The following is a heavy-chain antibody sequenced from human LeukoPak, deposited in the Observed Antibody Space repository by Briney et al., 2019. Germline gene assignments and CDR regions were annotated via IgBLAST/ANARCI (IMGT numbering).Heavy chain of an antibody. J-gene: IGHJ4*02. Sequence: GGSLRLSCAASGFTFSSYGMHWVRQAPGKGLEWVAVIWYGGSNKYYADSVKGRFTISRDNSKNTLYLQMNSLRAEDTAVYYCAKEASPYIAVAGPFDYWGQGTLVTVSS. CDR1: GFTFSSYG. D-gene: IGHD6-19*01. V-gene: IGHV3-30*02. CDR2: IWYGGSNK. CDR3: AKEASPYIAVAGPFDY.